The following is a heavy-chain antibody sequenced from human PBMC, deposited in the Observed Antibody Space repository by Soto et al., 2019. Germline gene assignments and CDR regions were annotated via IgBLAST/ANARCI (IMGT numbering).Heavy chain of an antibody. CDR3: ARLHFSWNYYDSSGYYRN. CDR1: GFTFSSYW. Sequence: GSLRLSCAASGFTFSSYWMSWVRQAPGKGLEWVANIKQDGSEKYYVDSVKGRFTISRDNAKNSLYLQMNSLRAEDTAVYYCARLHFSWNYYDSSGYYRNWGQGTRVTVSS. D-gene: IGHD3-22*01. CDR2: IKQDGSEK. J-gene: IGHJ4*02. V-gene: IGHV3-7*05.